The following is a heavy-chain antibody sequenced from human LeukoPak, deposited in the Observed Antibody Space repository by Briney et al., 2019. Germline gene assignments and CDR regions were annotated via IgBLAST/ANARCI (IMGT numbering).Heavy chain of an antibody. J-gene: IGHJ6*03. Sequence: SETLSLTCGVFGGSFSGYYWSWIRQPPGKGLEWIGEINHSGSGNYNSSLKSRVTISVDTSKNQFSLKVSSVTAADTAVYYCARRMGRRFGERYYYYHYMDVWGKGTTVTISS. V-gene: IGHV4-34*01. CDR2: INHSGSG. D-gene: IGHD3-10*01. CDR1: GGSFSGYY. CDR3: ARRMGRRFGERYYYYHYMDV.